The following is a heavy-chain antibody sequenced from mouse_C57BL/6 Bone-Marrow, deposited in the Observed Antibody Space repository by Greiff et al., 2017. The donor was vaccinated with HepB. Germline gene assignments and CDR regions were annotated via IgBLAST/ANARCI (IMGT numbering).Heavy chain of an antibody. V-gene: IGHV6-3*01. J-gene: IGHJ1*03. D-gene: IGHD1-1*01. CDR1: GFTFSNYW. Sequence: EVQLVESGGGLVQPGGSMKLSCVASGFTFSNYWLNWVRQYPEKGLEWVAQIRLKSDNYATHHAETVKARFTISRDDSKSSVYLQMNNLKAEDTGIYYCAHSSPWYFDVWGTAATVTVAS. CDR3: AHSSPWYFDV. CDR2: IRLKSDNYAT.